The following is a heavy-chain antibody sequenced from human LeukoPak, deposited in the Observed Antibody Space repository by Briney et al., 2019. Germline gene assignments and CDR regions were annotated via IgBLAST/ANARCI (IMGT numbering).Heavy chain of an antibody. CDR3: ARDRWDITGTTIDDY. D-gene: IGHD1-7*01. CDR2: IIPIFGTA. V-gene: IGHV1-69*01. Sequence: ASVKVSCXASGGTFSSYAISWVRQAHGQGLEWMGGIIPIFGTANYAQKFQGRVTITADESTSTAYMELSSLRSEDTAVYYCARDRWDITGTTIDDYWGQGTLVTVSS. J-gene: IGHJ4*02. CDR1: GGTFSSYA.